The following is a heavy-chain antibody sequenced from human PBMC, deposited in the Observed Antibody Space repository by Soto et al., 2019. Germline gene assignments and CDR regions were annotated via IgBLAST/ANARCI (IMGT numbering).Heavy chain of an antibody. Sequence: QVQLVQSGSELKKPGASVKVSCKASGYTFTSYAMNWVRQAPGQGLEWMGWINTNTGNPTYAQGFTGRFVFSLYTPVSKAYMKICSLKPEDPAVDYCARGPHGSGSYFQYTNYYYYSYMDVWGKGPRSPSP. J-gene: IGHJ6*03. CDR3: ARGPHGSGSYFQYTNYYYYSYMDV. CDR1: GYTFTSYA. V-gene: IGHV7-4-1*01. D-gene: IGHD3-10*01. CDR2: INTNTGNP.